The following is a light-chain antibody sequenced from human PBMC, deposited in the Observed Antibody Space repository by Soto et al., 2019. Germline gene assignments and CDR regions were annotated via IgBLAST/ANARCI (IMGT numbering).Light chain of an antibody. V-gene: IGKV1-33*01. CDR1: QGISNY. CDR2: DAS. Sequence: DIQMTQSPSSVSASVGDRVTITCRASQGISNYLNWYQQKPGKVPKLLIYDASNLETGVPSRFSGSGSGTDFTFTISSLQPEDIATYYCQQYDNLPLTFGGGTKVDIK. CDR3: QQYDNLPLT. J-gene: IGKJ4*01.